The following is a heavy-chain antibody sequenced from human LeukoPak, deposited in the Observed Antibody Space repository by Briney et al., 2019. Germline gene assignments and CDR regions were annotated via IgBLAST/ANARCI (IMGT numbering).Heavy chain of an antibody. D-gene: IGHD2-15*01. V-gene: IGHV1-46*01. CDR1: GYTFTSYY. Sequence: ASVKVSCKASGYTFTSYYMHWVRQAPGQGLEWMGIINPSGGSTSYAQKFQGRVTMTRDTSTSTVYMELSSLRSEDTAVYYCARDLYCSGGSCYHAEYYYYYGMDVWGQGTTVTVSS. CDR3: ARDLYCSGGSCYHAEYYYYYGMDV. J-gene: IGHJ6*02. CDR2: INPSGGST.